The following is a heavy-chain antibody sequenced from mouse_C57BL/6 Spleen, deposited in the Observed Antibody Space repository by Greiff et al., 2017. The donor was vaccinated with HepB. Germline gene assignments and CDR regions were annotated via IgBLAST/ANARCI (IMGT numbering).Heavy chain of an antibody. CDR3: ARGITTVVADY. CDR1: GFTFSSYT. J-gene: IGHJ2*01. CDR2: ISGGGGNT. V-gene: IGHV5-9*01. D-gene: IGHD1-1*01. Sequence: EVQGVESGGGLVKPGGSLKLSCAASGFTFSSYTMSWVRQTPEKRLEWVATISGGGGNTYYPDSVKGRFTISRDNAKNTLYLQMSSLRSEDTALYYCARGITTVVADYWGQGTTLTVSS.